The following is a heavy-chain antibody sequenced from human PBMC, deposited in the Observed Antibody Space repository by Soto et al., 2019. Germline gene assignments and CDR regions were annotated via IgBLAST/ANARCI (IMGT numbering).Heavy chain of an antibody. Sequence: QVQLVESGGGVVQPGRSLRLSCAASGFTFSSYGMHWVRQAPGKGLEWVAVIWYDGSNKYYADSVKGRFTISRDNSKNTLYLQMNSLRAEDTAVYYCARDSNSGWPYFDYWGQGTLVTVSS. CDR2: IWYDGSNK. CDR1: GFTFSSYG. V-gene: IGHV3-33*01. J-gene: IGHJ4*02. D-gene: IGHD6-19*01. CDR3: ARDSNSGWPYFDY.